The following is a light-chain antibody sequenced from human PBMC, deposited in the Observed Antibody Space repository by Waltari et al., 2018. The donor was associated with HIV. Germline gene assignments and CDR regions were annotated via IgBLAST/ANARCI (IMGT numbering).Light chain of an antibody. CDR2: QDS. CDR1: KLVDKY. CDR3: QAWDGSTEV. V-gene: IGLV3-1*01. J-gene: IGLJ1*01. Sequence: SYELTQPPSVSVSPGQTATITCSGDKLVDKYIFWYQQKPGQSPRLVIYQDSRRPSGIPERLSGSNSGNTATLTISGTQAVDEADYYCQAWDGSTEVFGTGTTVTVL.